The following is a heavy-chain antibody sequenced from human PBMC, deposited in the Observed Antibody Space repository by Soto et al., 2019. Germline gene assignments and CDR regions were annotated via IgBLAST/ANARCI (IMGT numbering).Heavy chain of an antibody. CDR1: GDSVSSNSAA. CDR3: ARAPGRDIVVVPAINYFDY. Sequence: PSQTLSLTCAISGDSVSSNSAAWNWIRQSPSRGLEWLGRTYYRSKWYNDYAVSVKSRITINPDTSKNQFSLQLNSVTPEDTAVYYCARAPGRDIVVVPAINYFDYWGQGTLVTVSS. CDR2: TYYRSKWYN. J-gene: IGHJ4*02. D-gene: IGHD2-2*01. V-gene: IGHV6-1*01.